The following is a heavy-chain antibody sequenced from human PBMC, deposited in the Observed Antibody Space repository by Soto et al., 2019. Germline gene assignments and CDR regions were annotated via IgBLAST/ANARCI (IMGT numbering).Heavy chain of an antibody. Sequence: QVQLVQSGAEVKKPGASVKVACKASGYTFPSYDINWVRQATGQGLEGMGWMNPNRGNTGYAQKFQGRVTMTRNTSISTAYMELSSLRSEDTAVYYCAREAAALGNDSWGQGTLVTVSS. CDR2: MNPNRGNT. CDR3: AREAAALGNDS. D-gene: IGHD2-2*01. CDR1: GYTFPSYD. J-gene: IGHJ4*02. V-gene: IGHV1-8*01.